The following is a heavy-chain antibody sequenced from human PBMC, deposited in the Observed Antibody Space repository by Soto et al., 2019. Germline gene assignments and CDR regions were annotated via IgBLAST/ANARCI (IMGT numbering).Heavy chain of an antibody. CDR2: IYPGDSDT. CDR3: AFTAETPDIVVVPASGRVGSAFDI. D-gene: IGHD2-2*01. CDR1: GYSFTSYW. Sequence: GESLKISCKGSGYSFTSYWIGWVRQMPGKGLEWMGIIYPGDSDTRYSPSFQGQVTISADKSISTAYLQWSSLKASDTAMYYCAFTAETPDIVVVPASGRVGSAFDIWGQGTMVTVSS. J-gene: IGHJ3*02. V-gene: IGHV5-51*01.